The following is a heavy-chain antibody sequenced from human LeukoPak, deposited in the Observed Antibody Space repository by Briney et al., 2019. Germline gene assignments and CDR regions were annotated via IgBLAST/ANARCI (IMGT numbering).Heavy chain of an antibody. J-gene: IGHJ4*02. CDR1: GFXFSDYW. Sequence: GGSLRLSCAASGFXFSDYWIHWVRQAPGKGRGWVSRLTSDGRSTSYAGSVKGRFTMTRNNDKNTLFLQMNSLRDEDTAVYYCARGASTYSDYWGQGTPVTVSS. V-gene: IGHV3-74*01. CDR3: ARGASTYSDY. CDR2: LTSDGRST.